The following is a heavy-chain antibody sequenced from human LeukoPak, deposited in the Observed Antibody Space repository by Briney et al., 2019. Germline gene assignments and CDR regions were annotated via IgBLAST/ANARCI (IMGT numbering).Heavy chain of an antibody. D-gene: IGHD2-15*01. CDR3: ARHDCSGGSCYSVFGYYYYGLDV. CDR1: GXXFXSYW. V-gene: IGHV5-51*01. J-gene: IGHJ6*02. CDR2: IYXGDSXX. Sequence: GESLKISCKXSGXXFXSYWIXXXRXMPGKGLEWMGIIYXGDSXXRYSPSFQAQXXISAEKSISTAYLQWSSLKASDTAMYYCARHDCSGGSCYSVFGYYYYGLDVWGQGTLVTVSS.